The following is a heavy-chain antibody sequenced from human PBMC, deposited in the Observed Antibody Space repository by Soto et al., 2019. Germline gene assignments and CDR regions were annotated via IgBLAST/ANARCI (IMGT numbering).Heavy chain of an antibody. CDR2: ISSNGGST. J-gene: IGHJ4*02. Sequence: EVQLVESGGGLVQPGGSLRLSCAASGFTFSSYAMHWVRQAPGKGLEYVSAISSNGGSTYYANSVKGRFTISRDNSKNTLYLQMGSLRAEDMDVYYCARDGNFWSGYDYWGQGTLVTVSS. CDR1: GFTFSSYA. V-gene: IGHV3-64*01. CDR3: ARDGNFWSGYDY. D-gene: IGHD3-3*01.